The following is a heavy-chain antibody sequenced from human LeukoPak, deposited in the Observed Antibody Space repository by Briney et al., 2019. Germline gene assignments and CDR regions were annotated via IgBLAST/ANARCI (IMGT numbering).Heavy chain of an antibody. V-gene: IGHV1-24*01. J-gene: IGHJ6*03. Sequence: ASVKVSCKVSGYTLTELSMHWVRQAPGKGLEWMGGFDPEDGETIYAQKFQGRVTMTEDTSTDTAYMELSSLRTEDTAVYYCATGRVAAKVVYYYYYMDVWGKGTTVTVSS. CDR3: ATGRVAAKVVYYYYYMDV. CDR1: GYTLTELS. CDR2: FDPEDGET. D-gene: IGHD2-15*01.